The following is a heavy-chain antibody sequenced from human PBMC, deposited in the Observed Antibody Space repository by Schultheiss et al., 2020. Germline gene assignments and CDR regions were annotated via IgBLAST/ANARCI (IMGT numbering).Heavy chain of an antibody. Sequence: SETLSLTCAVYGGSFSDYYWSWIRQPPGKGLEWIGYIYYSGSTNYNPSLKSRVTISVDTSKNQFSLKLSSVTAADTAVYYCARANDSSGYYSDYWGQGTLVTVSS. V-gene: IGHV4-59*01. CDR3: ARANDSSGYYSDY. J-gene: IGHJ4*02. CDR2: IYYSGST. CDR1: GGSFSDYY. D-gene: IGHD3-22*01.